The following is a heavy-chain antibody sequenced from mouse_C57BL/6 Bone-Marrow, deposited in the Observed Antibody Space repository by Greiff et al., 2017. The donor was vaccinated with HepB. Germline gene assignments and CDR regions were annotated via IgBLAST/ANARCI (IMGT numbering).Heavy chain of an antibody. CDR1: GYAFSSYW. J-gene: IGHJ2*01. CDR2: IYPGDGDT. Sequence: VQLQQSGAELVKPGASVKISCKASGYAFSSYWMNWVKQRPGKGLEWIGQIYPGDGDTNYNGKFKGKATLTADKSSSTAYMQLSSLTSEDSAVYFCARYYSNLYYFDYWGQGTTLTVSS. CDR3: ARYYSNLYYFDY. D-gene: IGHD2-5*01. V-gene: IGHV1-80*01.